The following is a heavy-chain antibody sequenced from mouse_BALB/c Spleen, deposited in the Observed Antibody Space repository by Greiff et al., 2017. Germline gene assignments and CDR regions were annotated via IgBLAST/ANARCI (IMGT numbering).Heavy chain of an antibody. J-gene: IGHJ4*01. CDR2: ISSGGST. V-gene: IGHV5-6-5*01. Sequence: EVKLMESGGGLVKPGGSLKLSCAASGFTFSSYAMSWVRQTPEKRLEWVASISSGGSTYYPDSVKGRFTISRDNARNILYLQMSSLRSEDTAMYYCARDPGQGAMDYWGQGTSVTVSS. CDR3: ARDPGQGAMDY. D-gene: IGHD3-3*01. CDR1: GFTFSSYA.